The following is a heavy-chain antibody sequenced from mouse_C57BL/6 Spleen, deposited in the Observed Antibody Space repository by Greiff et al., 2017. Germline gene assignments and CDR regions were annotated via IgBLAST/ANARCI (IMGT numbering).Heavy chain of an antibody. CDR1: GFTFSSST. Sequence: EVKLKESGGGLVKPGGSLKLSCAASGFTFSSSTMSWVRQTPEKRLEWVATISGGGGNTYYPYSVKGRFTISRDNAKNTLYLQMSSLRSDDTALYYCARQGYYEDAMDYWGQGTSVTVSS. D-gene: IGHD2-4*01. CDR3: ARQGYYEDAMDY. J-gene: IGHJ4*01. V-gene: IGHV5-9*01. CDR2: ISGGGGNT.